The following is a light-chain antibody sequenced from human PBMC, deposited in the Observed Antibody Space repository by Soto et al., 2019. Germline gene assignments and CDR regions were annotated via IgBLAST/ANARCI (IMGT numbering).Light chain of an antibody. CDR1: SAAIANHY. CDR3: HSYDSTNQGV. V-gene: IGLV6-57*03. CDR2: EDD. Sequence: NFMLTQPHSASECPGKRVTIPCTRSSAAIANHYVQWYQQPPGSAPTAVIHEDDQRPSGVPDRFSGSIDRSSNSASLTISGLRTEDEADYYCHSYDSTNQGVFGGGTKLTVL. J-gene: IGLJ2*01.